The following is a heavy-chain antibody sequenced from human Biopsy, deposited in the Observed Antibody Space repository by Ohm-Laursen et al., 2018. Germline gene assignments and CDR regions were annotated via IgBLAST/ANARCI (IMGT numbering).Heavy chain of an antibody. CDR1: GGSISSSY. CDR2: INHSGRT. CDR3: VRGVDYYDPYHYYALDV. D-gene: IGHD3-22*01. J-gene: IGHJ6*02. V-gene: IGHV4-34*01. Sequence: SDTLSLTCSVPGGSISSSYWSWIRQPPGKGLEWIGEINHSGRTNYNPSLKSRVTISVDTSKNQFSLKVRSVTAADTAVYYCVRGVDYYDPYHYYALDVWGQGTTVTVSS.